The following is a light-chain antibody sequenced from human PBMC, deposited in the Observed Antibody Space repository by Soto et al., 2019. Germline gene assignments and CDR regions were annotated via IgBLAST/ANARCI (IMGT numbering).Light chain of an antibody. J-gene: IGKJ5*01. CDR3: IQGTHWPMT. CDR1: HSLVYSDGNTY. CDR2: KVS. V-gene: IGKV2-30*01. Sequence: DVVMTQSPFSLPVALGQPASISCRSSHSLVYSDGNTYLSWFQQRPGQSPRRLIYKVSNRDSGVPDRFRGSGSGSGFTLRISEVDARDFGLYYCIQGTHWPMTVGQGTRMDIK.